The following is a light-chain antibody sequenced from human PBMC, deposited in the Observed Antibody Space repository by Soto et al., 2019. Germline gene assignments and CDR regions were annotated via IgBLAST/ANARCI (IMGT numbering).Light chain of an antibody. CDR1: QGISSF. J-gene: IGKJ4*01. CDR3: QRVKSYPLN. Sequence: DIQLTQSPSFLSASVGDRVTITCRASQGISSFLAWYQRKPGKAPNFLIYAASTLQSGVPSRFSGSGSGTEFTPTISSLQPEDFATYSCQRVKSYPLNFGGGTKGEIK. V-gene: IGKV1-9*01. CDR2: AAS.